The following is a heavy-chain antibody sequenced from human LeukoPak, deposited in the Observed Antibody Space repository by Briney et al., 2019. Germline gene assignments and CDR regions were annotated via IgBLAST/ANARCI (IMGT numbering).Heavy chain of an antibody. V-gene: IGHV1-2*02. CDR3: ANIQKWLPY. CDR2: INLNSGAT. D-gene: IGHD5-18*01. J-gene: IGHJ4*02. Sequence: ASVKVSCKASGYTFTDYYMHWVRQAPGQGLEWMAWINLNSGATHLAQEFQGRVTMTRDTSISTAYMELSRLRSDDTAMYYCANIQKWLPYWGQGTLVTVPS. CDR1: GYTFTDYY.